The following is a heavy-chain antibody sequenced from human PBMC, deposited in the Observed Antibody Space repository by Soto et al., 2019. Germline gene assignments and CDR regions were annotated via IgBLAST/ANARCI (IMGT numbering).Heavy chain of an antibody. D-gene: IGHD2-15*01. CDR2: ISSSGYI. Sequence: PGWSLRLSCAASGFNFNSYTINLVRQAPGKRLEWLSSISSSGYIFSTDSVRGRFTISRDNAKNSVYLQINSLRAEDTAVYFCARDCSGGSCYPGMEVWGEGTKVTVS. CDR1: GFNFNSYT. CDR3: ARDCSGGSCYPGMEV. V-gene: IGHV3-21*01. J-gene: IGHJ6*02.